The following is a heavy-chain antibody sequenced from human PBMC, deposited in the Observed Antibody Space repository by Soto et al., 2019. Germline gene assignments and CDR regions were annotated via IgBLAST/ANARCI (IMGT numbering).Heavy chain of an antibody. Sequence: ASVKVSCKASGYTFTSYGISWVRQAPGQGLESMGWISAYNGNTNYAQKLQGRVTMTTDTSTSTAYMELRSLRSDDTAVYYCARDQEDIVATTYCSGGSCYVPSFEYWGQGTLVTVSS. J-gene: IGHJ4*02. CDR3: ARDQEDIVATTYCSGGSCYVPSFEY. V-gene: IGHV1-18*01. CDR2: ISAYNGNT. D-gene: IGHD2-15*01. CDR1: GYTFTSYG.